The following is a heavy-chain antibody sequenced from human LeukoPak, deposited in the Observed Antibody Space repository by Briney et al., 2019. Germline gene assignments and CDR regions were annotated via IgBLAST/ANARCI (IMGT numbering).Heavy chain of an antibody. J-gene: IGHJ4*02. D-gene: IGHD3-10*01. V-gene: IGHV4-59*08. CDR2: IYYSGST. Sequence: SETLSLTCTVSGGSISDYYWSWIRQPPGKGLEHSGYIYYSGSTNYNPSLKSRVTISVDTSKNQFSLKLSSMTAADTAVYYCASTHMVRGVIIVENDYWGQGTLVTVSS. CDR3: ASTHMVRGVIIVENDY. CDR1: GGSISDYY.